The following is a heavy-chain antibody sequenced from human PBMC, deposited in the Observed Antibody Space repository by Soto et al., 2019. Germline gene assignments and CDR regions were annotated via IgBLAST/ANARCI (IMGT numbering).Heavy chain of an antibody. D-gene: IGHD6-19*01. J-gene: IGHJ4*02. CDR3: ARGRGKQWLVDY. V-gene: IGHV4-59*01. Sequence: QVQLQESGPGLVKPSETLSLTCTVSGGSISSYYWSWIRQPPGKGLEWIGYIYYSGSTNYNPSLKSRATIPIATSKNQCSLKLSSVTAADTAEYYCARGRGKQWLVDYWGQGTLVTVSS. CDR1: GGSISSYY. CDR2: IYYSGST.